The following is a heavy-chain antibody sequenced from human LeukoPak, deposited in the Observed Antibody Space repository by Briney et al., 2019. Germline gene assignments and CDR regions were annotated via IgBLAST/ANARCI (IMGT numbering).Heavy chain of an antibody. V-gene: IGHV3-21*01. J-gene: IGHJ5*02. CDR1: GFTFSSYS. CDR2: ISSSSSYI. D-gene: IGHD2-15*01. Sequence: GGSLRLSCAASGFTFSSYSVNWVRQAPGKGLEWVSSISSSSSYIYYADSVKGRFTISRDNARNSLYLQMNSLRAEDTAVYYCARTDCSGGSCRRAPFDPWGQGTLVTVSS. CDR3: ARTDCSGGSCRRAPFDP.